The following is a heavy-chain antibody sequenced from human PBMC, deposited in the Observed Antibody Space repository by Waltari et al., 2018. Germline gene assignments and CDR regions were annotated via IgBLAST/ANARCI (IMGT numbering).Heavy chain of an antibody. Sequence: QVQLMQSGAEVKKPGASVKVSCKASGYTFTSYDINWVRQATGQGLEWMGWMNPKSGITGYAEKCQGRVTMTRNTSIATASRELSSLSFEDTAVYYCARGGVYGSGGYSWFDPWGQGTLVTVSS. CDR1: GYTFTSYD. V-gene: IGHV1-8*01. CDR3: ARGGVYGSGGYSWFDP. CDR2: MNPKSGIT. J-gene: IGHJ5*02. D-gene: IGHD3-10*01.